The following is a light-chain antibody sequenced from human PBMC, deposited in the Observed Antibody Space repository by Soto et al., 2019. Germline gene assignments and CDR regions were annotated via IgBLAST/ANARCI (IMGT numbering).Light chain of an antibody. J-gene: IGLJ2*01. CDR2: DDY. CDR1: NFGDKS. Sequence: SYELNQPPSVSVAPGQPARITCGGANFGDKSVHWYQQKPGQAPVMVVYDDYDRPSGIPERFSGSKSGNTATLTISGVEAGDEADYFCQVWDNSADRVAVFGGGTKLTVL. V-gene: IGLV3-21*02. CDR3: QVWDNSADRVAV.